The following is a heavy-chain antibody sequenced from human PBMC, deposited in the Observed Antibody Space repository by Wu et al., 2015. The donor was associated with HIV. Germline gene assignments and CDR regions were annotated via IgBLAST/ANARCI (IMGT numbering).Heavy chain of an antibody. CDR2: MNPYTGHT. D-gene: IGHD3-22*01. CDR3: ALNYYEGGLDV. Sequence: QVQLVQSGAEVKKPGASVKVSCKASGYTFTSYDVNWVRQASGQGPEWMGWMNPYTGHTGYAQKFQGRAIMTGDISINTAYLELSSLRSEDTAIYYCALNYYEGGLDVWGQGATVIVSS. CDR1: GYTFTSYD. V-gene: IGHV1-8*01. J-gene: IGHJ6*02.